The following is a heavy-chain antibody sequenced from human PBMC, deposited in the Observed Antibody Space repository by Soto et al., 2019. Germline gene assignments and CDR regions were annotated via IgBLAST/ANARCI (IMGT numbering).Heavy chain of an antibody. V-gene: IGHV4-59*01. Sequence: SETLSLTCTVSGGSISSYYWSWIRQPPGKGLEWIGYIYYSGSTNYNPSLKSRVTISVDTSKNQFSLKLSSVTAADTAVYYCARVGIAAAGGVEDYGMDVWGQGTTVTVSS. CDR2: IYYSGST. J-gene: IGHJ6*02. D-gene: IGHD6-13*01. CDR1: GGSISSYY. CDR3: ARVGIAAAGGVEDYGMDV.